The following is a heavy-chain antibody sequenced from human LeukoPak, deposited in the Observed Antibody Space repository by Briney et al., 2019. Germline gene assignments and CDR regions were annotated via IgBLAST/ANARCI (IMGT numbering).Heavy chain of an antibody. CDR1: GYTFTDYY. D-gene: IGHD3-9*01. Sequence: ASVKVSCRSSGYTFTDYYIHWMRQASGQGLEWMGWINPASGGTTYAQKFQGRVTMTGDTSISTVFVDLSRLRSDDTAVYYCARVPLDILTDRPYGMDVWGQGTTVTASS. J-gene: IGHJ6*02. CDR3: ARVPLDILTDRPYGMDV. CDR2: INPASGGT. V-gene: IGHV1-2*02.